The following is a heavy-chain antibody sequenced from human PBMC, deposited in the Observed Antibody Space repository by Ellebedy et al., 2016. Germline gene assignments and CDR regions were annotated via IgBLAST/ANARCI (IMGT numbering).Heavy chain of an antibody. CDR2: ISYDGSKI. CDR3: AKNLYTLLWGEVFDY. Sequence: GGSLRLXXAASGFTFNSHGLHWVRQAPGKGLEWVAAISYDGSKISYADSVKGRFTMSRDNSKNTLSLQMNSLRPEDTAVYYCAKNLYTLLWGEVFDYWGQGTLVTVSA. J-gene: IGHJ4*02. V-gene: IGHV3-30*18. CDR1: GFTFNSHG. D-gene: IGHD3-10*01.